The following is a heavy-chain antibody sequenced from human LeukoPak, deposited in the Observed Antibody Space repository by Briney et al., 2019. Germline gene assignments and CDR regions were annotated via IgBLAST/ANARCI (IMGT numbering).Heavy chain of an antibody. D-gene: IGHD5-18*01. J-gene: IGHJ5*02. CDR2: IYYSGST. CDR3: ARHRAHTAMERGDWFDP. Sequence: GSLRLSCAASGFTFSKYWMSWVRQPPGKGLEWIGSIYYSGSTYYNPSLKSRVTISVDTSKNQFSLKLSSVTAADTAVYYCARHRAHTAMERGDWFDPWGQGTLVTVSS. V-gene: IGHV4-39*01. CDR1: GFTFSKYW.